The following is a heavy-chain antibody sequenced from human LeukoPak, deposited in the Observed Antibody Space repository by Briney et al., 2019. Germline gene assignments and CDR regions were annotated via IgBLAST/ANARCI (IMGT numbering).Heavy chain of an antibody. CDR3: ASVVVVAAWVWFDP. V-gene: IGHV4-34*01. Sequence: SETLSLTRAVYGGSFSGYYWSWIRQPPGKGLEWIGEINHSGSTNYNPSLKSRVTISVDTSKNQFSLKLSSVTAADTAVYYCASVVVVAAWVWFDPWGQGTLVTVSS. D-gene: IGHD2-15*01. CDR2: INHSGST. J-gene: IGHJ5*02. CDR1: GGSFSGYY.